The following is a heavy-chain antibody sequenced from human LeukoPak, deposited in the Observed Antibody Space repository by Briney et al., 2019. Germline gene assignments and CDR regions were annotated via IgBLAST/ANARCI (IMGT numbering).Heavy chain of an antibody. V-gene: IGHV4-31*03. CDR3: AGVNVTMVRGVIITEGFDY. D-gene: IGHD3-10*01. Sequence: SETLSLTCTVSGGSLSSGGYYWSWLRQHPGTGLEWIGYIYYSGSTYYNPSLKSRVTISVDTSKNQFSLKLSSVTAADTAVYYCAGVNVTMVRGVIITEGFDYWGQGTLVTVSS. CDR2: IYYSGST. CDR1: GGSLSSGGYY. J-gene: IGHJ4*02.